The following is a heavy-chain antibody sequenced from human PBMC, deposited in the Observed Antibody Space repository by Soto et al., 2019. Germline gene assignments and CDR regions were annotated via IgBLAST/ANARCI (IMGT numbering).Heavy chain of an antibody. D-gene: IGHD1-26*01. CDR2: IYYSGST. J-gene: IGHJ6*02. Sequence: SETLSLTCTVSGGSISSYYWSWIRQPPGKGLEWIGYIYYSGSTNYNPSLKSRVTISVDTSKNQFSLKLSSVTAADTAVYYCARVGARGGYYYYYGMDVWGQGTTVTVSS. V-gene: IGHV4-59*12. CDR1: GGSISSYY. CDR3: ARVGARGGYYYYYGMDV.